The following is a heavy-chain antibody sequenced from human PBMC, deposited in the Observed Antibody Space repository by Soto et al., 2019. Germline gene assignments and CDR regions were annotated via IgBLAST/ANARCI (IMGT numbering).Heavy chain of an antibody. V-gene: IGHV1-3*01. CDR1: GSTFTSYA. CDR2: ITAGNGNT. CDR3: ARDGYDFWSGYHNYYYYGMDV. Sequence: ASVKVFCKAPGSTFTSYAMHLVRPAPGKKLEWLRWITAGNGNTKYSQNFQGRVTITRDTSASTAYMELSSLRSEDTSVYYCARDGYDFWSGYHNYYYYGMDVWGQGTTVTVSS. D-gene: IGHD3-3*01. J-gene: IGHJ6*02.